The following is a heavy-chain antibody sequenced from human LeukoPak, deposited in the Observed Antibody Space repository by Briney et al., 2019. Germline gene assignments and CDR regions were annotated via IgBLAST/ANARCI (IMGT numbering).Heavy chain of an antibody. CDR1: GFTFRNYA. CDR3: AKSVLYYDTSGVRGAFDL. Sequence: PGGSLRLSCAASGFTFRNYAMSWVRQAPGKGLEWVSVISGTTGSTYYADTVKGRFTISRDNSKNTLWLQMNSLRAEDTAVYYCAKSVLYYDTSGVRGAFDLWGQGTMVTVSS. V-gene: IGHV3-23*01. CDR2: ISGTTGST. D-gene: IGHD3-22*01. J-gene: IGHJ3*01.